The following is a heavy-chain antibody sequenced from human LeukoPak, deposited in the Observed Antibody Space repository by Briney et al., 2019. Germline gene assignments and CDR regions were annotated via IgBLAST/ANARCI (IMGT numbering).Heavy chain of an antibody. V-gene: IGHV1-18*01. Sequence: ASVKVSCKTSGYSENFYGITWVRQVAGQGLEWMGWISAQHGQTEYAPNSQDRVTMTTDTYTNTAYMEVRSLRSDDTAVYYCAREESIGSYQFLHDYWGQGTLVTVSS. CDR3: AREESIGSYQFLHDY. J-gene: IGHJ4*02. CDR2: ISAQHGQT. CDR1: GYSENFYG. D-gene: IGHD1-26*01.